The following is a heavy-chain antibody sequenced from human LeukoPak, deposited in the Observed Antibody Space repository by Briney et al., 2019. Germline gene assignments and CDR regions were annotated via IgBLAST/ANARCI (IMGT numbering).Heavy chain of an antibody. CDR3: ARTPTYCGGDCYYFDP. CDR2: IHHTGST. D-gene: IGHD2-21*02. Sequence: PSETLSLTCAVSGGSISSSGYSWSWIRQPPGKGLEWIGYIHHTGSTYYNPSLKSRVTISVDRSKNQFSLKPSSVTAADTAMYFCARTPTYCGGDCYYFDPWGQGTLVTVSS. CDR1: GGSISSSGYS. J-gene: IGHJ5*02. V-gene: IGHV4-30-2*01.